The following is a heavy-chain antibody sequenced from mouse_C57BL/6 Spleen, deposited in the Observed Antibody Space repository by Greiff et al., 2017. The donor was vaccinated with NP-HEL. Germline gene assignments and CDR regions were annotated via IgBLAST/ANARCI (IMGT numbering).Heavy chain of an antibody. J-gene: IGHJ4*01. CDR2: IYPRSGNT. CDR1: GYTFTSYG. Sequence: VQLQQSGAELARPGASVKLSCKASGYTFTSYGISWVKQRTGQGVEWIGEIYPRSGNTYYNEKFKGQATLPADKSSSTAYMELRSLTSEYSAVYFCASIYYDYDGAMDYWGQGTSVTVSS. V-gene: IGHV1-81*01. D-gene: IGHD2-4*01. CDR3: ASIYYDYDGAMDY.